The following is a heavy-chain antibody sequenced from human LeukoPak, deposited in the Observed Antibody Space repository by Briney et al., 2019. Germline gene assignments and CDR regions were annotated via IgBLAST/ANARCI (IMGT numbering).Heavy chain of an antibody. CDR2: INPNSGGT. CDR1: GYTFTSYG. D-gene: IGHD3-3*01. CDR3: AKDNYDFWSGHRDAFDI. V-gene: IGHV1-2*02. Sequence: ASVKVSCKASGYTFTSYGISWVRQAPGQGLEWMGWINPNSGGTNYAQKFQGRVTMTRDTSISTAYMELSRLRSDDTAVYYCAKDNYDFWSGHRDAFDIWGQGTMVTVSS. J-gene: IGHJ3*02.